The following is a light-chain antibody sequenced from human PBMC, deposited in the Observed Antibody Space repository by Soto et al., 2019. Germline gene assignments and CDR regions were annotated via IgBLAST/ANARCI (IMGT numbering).Light chain of an antibody. CDR2: SSN. V-gene: IGLV1-44*01. CDR1: SSNIGSNT. Sequence: SALTQPPSASGTPGQRVTISCSGSSSNIGSNTVNWYQQLPGTAPKLLIYSSNQRPSGVPDRFSGSKSGTSASLAISGLQSEDEADYFCATGDDSLNGPVFGGGTKSPS. CDR3: ATGDDSLNGPV. J-gene: IGLJ3*02.